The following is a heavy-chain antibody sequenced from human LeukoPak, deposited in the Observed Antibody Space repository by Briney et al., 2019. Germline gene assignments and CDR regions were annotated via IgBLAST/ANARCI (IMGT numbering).Heavy chain of an antibody. J-gene: IGHJ6*02. CDR2: IWYDGSNK. D-gene: IGHD4-17*01. CDR1: GFTFSSYG. V-gene: IGHV3-33*01. CDR3: ARGLSTVSYYYYGMDV. Sequence: GRSLRLSCAASGFTFSSYGMHWVRQAPGKGLEWVAVIWYDGSNKYYADSVKGRFTISRDNSKNTLYLQMNSLRAEDTAVYYCARGLSTVSYYYYGMDVWGQGTTVTVSS.